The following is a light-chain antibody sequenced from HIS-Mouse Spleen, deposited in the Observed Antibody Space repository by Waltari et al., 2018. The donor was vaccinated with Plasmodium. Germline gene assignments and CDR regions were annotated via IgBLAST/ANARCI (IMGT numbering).Light chain of an antibody. Sequence: SYELTQPPSVSVSPGHTARITRTGDALPKQKAYCYQQKPGPAPVLVIYKDSERPSGIPERFSGSSSGTTVTLTISGVQAEDEADYYCQSADSSGTPNWVFGGGTKLTVL. CDR2: KDS. J-gene: IGLJ3*02. V-gene: IGLV3-25*03. CDR3: QSADSSGTPNWV. CDR1: ALPKQK.